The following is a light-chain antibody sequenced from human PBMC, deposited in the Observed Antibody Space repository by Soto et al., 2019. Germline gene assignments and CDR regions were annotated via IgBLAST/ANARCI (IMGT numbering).Light chain of an antibody. CDR3: QQRANWPPLT. J-gene: IGKJ4*01. Sequence: EIFLTQSPATLSLSPGQRAVLSCRASQTVYSYLAWYQHKPGQAPRLLIYDASKRATDIPPRFSGSGYGTDFTLTISILEPDDFAVYYCQQRANWPPLTFGGGTKVEI. CDR1: QTVYSY. CDR2: DAS. V-gene: IGKV3-11*01.